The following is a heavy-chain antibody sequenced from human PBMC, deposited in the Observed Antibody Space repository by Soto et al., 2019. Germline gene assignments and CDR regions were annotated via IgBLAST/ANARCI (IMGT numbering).Heavy chain of an antibody. CDR2: INPKSGGT. Sequence: GASVKVSCNAFGYSVTDYHIHRVRQAPGQGLEWLGRINPKSGGTSTAQKFQGWVTMTTDTSISTASMELTRLTSDDTAIYYCARGDSTDCSNGVCSFFYNHDMDVWGQGTTVTVSS. CDR3: ARGDSTDCSNGVCSFFYNHDMDV. V-gene: IGHV1-2*04. J-gene: IGHJ6*02. D-gene: IGHD2-8*01. CDR1: GYSVTDYH.